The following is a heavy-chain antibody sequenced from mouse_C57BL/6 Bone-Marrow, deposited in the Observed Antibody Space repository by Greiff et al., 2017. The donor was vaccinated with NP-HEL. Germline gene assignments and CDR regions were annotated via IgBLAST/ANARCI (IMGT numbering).Heavy chain of an antibody. V-gene: IGHV2-9-1*01. CDR3: ARNGDGYYPAWFAY. D-gene: IGHD2-3*01. CDR1: GFSLTSYA. CDR2: IWTGGGT. J-gene: IGHJ3*01. Sequence: VKLQESGPGLVAPSQSLSITCTVSGFSLTSYAISWVRQPPGKGLEWLGVIWTGGGTNYNSALKSRLSISKDNSKSQVFLKMNSLQTDDTARYYCARNGDGYYPAWFAYWGQGTLVTVSA.